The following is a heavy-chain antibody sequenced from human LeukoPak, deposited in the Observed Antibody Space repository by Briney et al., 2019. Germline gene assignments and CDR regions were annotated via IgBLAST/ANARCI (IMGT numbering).Heavy chain of an antibody. J-gene: IGHJ6*02. D-gene: IGHD3-3*01. Sequence: ASVKVSCKASGYTFTCYDINWVRQATGQGLEWMGWMNPNSGNTGYAQKFQGRVTMTRNTSISTAYMELSRLRSDDTAVYYCARNRPTDYDFWSGPFDYGMDVWGQGTTVTVSS. CDR1: GYTFTCYD. CDR3: ARNRPTDYDFWSGPFDYGMDV. CDR2: MNPNSGNT. V-gene: IGHV1-8*01.